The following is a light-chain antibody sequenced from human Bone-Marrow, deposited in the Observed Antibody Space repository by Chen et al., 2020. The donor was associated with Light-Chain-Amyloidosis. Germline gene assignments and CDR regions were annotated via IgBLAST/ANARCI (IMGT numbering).Light chain of an antibody. Sequence: SYVLTQPSSVSVAPGQTATIACGGNNIGSTSVHWYQQTPGQAPLLVVYDDSDRPSGIPERLSGANSGNTATLTISRGEAGDEADYYGQVWDRSSERPVFGGGTKLTVL. V-gene: IGLV3-21*02. CDR1: NIGSTS. J-gene: IGLJ3*02. CDR2: DDS. CDR3: QVWDRSSERPV.